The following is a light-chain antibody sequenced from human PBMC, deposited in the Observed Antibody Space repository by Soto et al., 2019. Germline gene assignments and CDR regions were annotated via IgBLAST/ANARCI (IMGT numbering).Light chain of an antibody. CDR2: EAS. Sequence: AMQLTQSPSSLSASVGDRVTITCRASQAIVSALAWYQQKPGKAPKLLIYEASSLESGVPSRISGSGSGTDFTLTISSLQPEDFATYCCQQFNSFPLTFGGGTRVEIK. CDR1: QAIVSA. V-gene: IGKV1-13*02. J-gene: IGKJ4*01. CDR3: QQFNSFPLT.